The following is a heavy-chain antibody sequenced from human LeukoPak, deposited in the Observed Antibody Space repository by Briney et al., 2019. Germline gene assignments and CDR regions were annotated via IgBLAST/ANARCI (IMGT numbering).Heavy chain of an antibody. D-gene: IGHD3-22*01. J-gene: IGHJ5*02. Sequence: SETLSLTCTVSGGSISSYYWSWIRQPAGKGLEWIGRIYTSGSTNYNPSLKSRVTMSVDTSKNQFSLKLSSVTAADTAVYYCARSYYYDSSGYYFIPHNWFDPWGQGTLVTVSS. CDR1: GGSISSYY. CDR3: ARSYYYDSSGYYFIPHNWFDP. V-gene: IGHV4-4*07. CDR2: IYTSGST.